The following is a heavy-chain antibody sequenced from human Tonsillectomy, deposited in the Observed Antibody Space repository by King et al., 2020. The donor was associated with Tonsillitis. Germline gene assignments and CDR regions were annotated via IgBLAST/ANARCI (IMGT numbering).Heavy chain of an antibody. D-gene: IGHD6-19*01. CDR3: AKFGLWGTYASGWPKDIDP. CDR1: AYSINSNFQ. CDR2: AHQSGST. Sequence: VQLQESGPGLVKPSETLSLTCSVSAYSINSNFQWGWIRHPPGKGLEWIGVAHQSGSTYYNPSLRSRVSISIDTSKKQFSLKLTSVTAADTAIYYCAKFGLWGTYASGWPKDIDPWGQGMLVTVSS. V-gene: IGHV4-38-2*02. J-gene: IGHJ5*02.